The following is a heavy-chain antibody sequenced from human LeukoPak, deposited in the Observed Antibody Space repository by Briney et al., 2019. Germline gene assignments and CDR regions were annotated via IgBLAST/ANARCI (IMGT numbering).Heavy chain of an antibody. CDR3: ARNYYDSNGYYYPVQFDY. CDR1: GYTFTGYY. V-gene: IGHV1-2*02. J-gene: IGHJ4*02. CDR2: INPNSGGT. D-gene: IGHD3-22*01. Sequence: ASVKVSCKTSGYTFTGYYMHWVRQAPGQGLEWMGWINPNSGGTNYAQKFQGRVTMTRDTSISTAYMELRSLRSDDTAVYYCARNYYDSNGYYYPVQFDYWGQGTLVTVSS.